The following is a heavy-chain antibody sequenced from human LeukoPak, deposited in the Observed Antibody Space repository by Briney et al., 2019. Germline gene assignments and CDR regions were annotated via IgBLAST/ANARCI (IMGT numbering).Heavy chain of an antibody. D-gene: IGHD6-13*01. CDR3: AAGGYSSSWDYYYYYYMDV. CDR1: ALTFSGYA. V-gene: IGHV3-23*01. J-gene: IGHJ6*03. Sequence: GGSLRPSCAASALTFSGYAMRWVRQAPGKGLECVSAISGSGGSTYYADSVKGRFTIYRDNSKNTLYLQMNSLRAEDTAVYYCAAGGYSSSWDYYYYYYMDVWGKGTTVTVSS. CDR2: ISGSGGST.